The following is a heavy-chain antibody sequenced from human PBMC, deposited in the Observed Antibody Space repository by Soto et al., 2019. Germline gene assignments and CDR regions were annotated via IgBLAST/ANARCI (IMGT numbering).Heavy chain of an antibody. CDR2: IWYDGSNK. J-gene: IGHJ4*02. CDR3: AREGPYSSSSFGY. D-gene: IGHD6-6*01. Sequence: GGSLRLSCAASGFTFSSYGMHWVRQAPGKGLEWVAVIWYDGSNKYYADSVKGRFTISRDNSKNTLYLQMNSLRAEDTAVYYCAREGPYSSSSFGYWGQGTLVTVSS. CDR1: GFTFSSYG. V-gene: IGHV3-33*01.